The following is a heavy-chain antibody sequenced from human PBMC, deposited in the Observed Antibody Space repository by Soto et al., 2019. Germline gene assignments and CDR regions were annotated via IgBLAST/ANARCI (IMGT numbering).Heavy chain of an antibody. CDR1: GRSISSYY. CDR3: ARTYGRNFDY. CDR2: IYYSGST. V-gene: IGHV4-59*07. D-gene: IGHD3-10*01. J-gene: IGHJ4*02. Sequence: ASDTLYLPCPVSGRSISSYYWSWIRQPPGKGLEWIGYIYYSGSTNYNPSLKSRVTISVDTSKNQFSLKLSSVTAADTALYYCARTYGRNFDYWGQGTLVTVS.